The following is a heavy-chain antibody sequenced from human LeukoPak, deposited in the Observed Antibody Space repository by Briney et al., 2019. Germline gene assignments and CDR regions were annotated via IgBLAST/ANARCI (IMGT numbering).Heavy chain of an antibody. V-gene: IGHV3-9*01. D-gene: IGHD2-8*02. CDR3: EKGKGFVLRGGAWGMDV. CDR1: GFTFDDYV. Sequence: GGSLRLSCAASGFTFDDYVMHWVRQAPGKGLEWVSGIAWNSGDIAYADSVKGRFTISRDNAKNSLYLQMNSLRTEDTALYYCEKGKGFVLRGGAWGMDVWGQGTPVTASS. J-gene: IGHJ6*02. CDR2: IAWNSGDI.